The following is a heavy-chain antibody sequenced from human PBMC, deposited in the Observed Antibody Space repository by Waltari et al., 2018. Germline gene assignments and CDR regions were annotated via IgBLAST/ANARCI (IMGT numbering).Heavy chain of an antibody. D-gene: IGHD2-21*01. Sequence: QVQLVQSGAEVKKPGTSVKVSCKASGDNLSSYDISWVRQDHGQGLEWMGGIIPILGIANYAQKFQGRVTITADESTSTAYMELSSLRSEDTAVYYCARHPPYCGGDCYSPIDYWGQGTLVTVSS. CDR2: IIPILGIA. CDR1: GDNLSSYD. CDR3: ARHPPYCGGDCYSPIDY. V-gene: IGHV1-69*04. J-gene: IGHJ4*02.